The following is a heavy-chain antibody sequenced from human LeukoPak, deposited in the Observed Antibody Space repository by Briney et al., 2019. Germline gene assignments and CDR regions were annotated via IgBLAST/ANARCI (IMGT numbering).Heavy chain of an antibody. V-gene: IGHV1-2*02. CDR3: AKVMGSGQWLVEREDFDI. J-gene: IGHJ3*02. Sequence: PSVKVSCKASGYTFTGYYIHWVRQAPGQGLEWMGWINPNRGGTNYAQKFQGRVTMTRDTSISTAYMELSRLRSDDTAVYYCAKVMGSGQWLVEREDFDIWGQGTMVTVSS. CDR2: INPNRGGT. D-gene: IGHD6-19*01. CDR1: GYTFTGYY.